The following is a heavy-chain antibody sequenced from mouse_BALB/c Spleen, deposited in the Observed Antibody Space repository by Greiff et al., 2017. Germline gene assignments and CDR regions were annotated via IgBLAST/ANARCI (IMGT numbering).Heavy chain of an antibody. CDR2: IWGDGST. CDR1: GFSLTGYG. J-gene: IGHJ3*01. V-gene: IGHV2-6-7*01. Sequence: QVQLQQSGPGLVAPSQSLSITCTVSGFSLTGYGVNWVRQPPGKGLEWLGMIWGDGSTDYNSALKSRLSISKDNSKSQVFLKMNSLQTDDTARYYCARNNYGSSLRFAYWGQGTLVTVSA. CDR3: ARNNYGSSLRFAY. D-gene: IGHD1-1*01.